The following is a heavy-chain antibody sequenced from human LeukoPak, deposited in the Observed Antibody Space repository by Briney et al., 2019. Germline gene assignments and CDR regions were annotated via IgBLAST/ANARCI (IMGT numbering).Heavy chain of an antibody. V-gene: IGHV1-2*02. CDR1: GYTFTGYY. Sequence: ASVKVSCKASGYTFTGYYLHWVRLAPGQGLEWMGWVNPNSGGTNNAQRFQGRVTMTRDTSISTAYMELSRLTSDDTAMYYCARDITPDSTVTTNDWGQGTLVTVSS. J-gene: IGHJ4*02. D-gene: IGHD4-17*01. CDR2: VNPNSGGT. CDR3: ARDITPDSTVTTND.